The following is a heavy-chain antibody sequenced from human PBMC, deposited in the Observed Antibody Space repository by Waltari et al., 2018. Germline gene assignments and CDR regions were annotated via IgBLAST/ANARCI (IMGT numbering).Heavy chain of an antibody. CDR2: ISDSGVVR. V-gene: IGHV3-23*01. D-gene: IGHD3-10*01. Sequence: EVQLLESGGGLAPPGGSLRLSCVASGFNFSNYARSWVRQAPGKGLEWVSGISDSGVVRNYADSVKGRLTVSRDNSINTVFLQINSLTAEDTAIYYCARHLYGIDYLELDTWGRGTLVAVSS. CDR1: GFNFSNYA. CDR3: ARHLYGIDYLELDT. J-gene: IGHJ1*01.